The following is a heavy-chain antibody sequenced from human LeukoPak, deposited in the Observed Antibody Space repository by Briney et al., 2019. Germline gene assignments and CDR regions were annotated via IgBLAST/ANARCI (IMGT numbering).Heavy chain of an antibody. D-gene: IGHD5-12*01. CDR1: GYSFTDYY. J-gene: IGHJ4*02. V-gene: IGHV1-46*01. Sequence: GASVEVSGKASGYSFTDYYMHWVRQPPGHGLERMGIINPSAGSTTYAQKFQGRVAMTRDTSTSTVYMELSSLRSEDTAVYYCARDRRYNDYDYCFNSWGQGTLVTVSS. CDR2: INPSAGST. CDR3: ARDRRYNDYDYCFNS.